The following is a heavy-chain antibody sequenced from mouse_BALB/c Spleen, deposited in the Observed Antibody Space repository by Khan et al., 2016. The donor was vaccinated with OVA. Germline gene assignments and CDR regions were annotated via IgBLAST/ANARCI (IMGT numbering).Heavy chain of an antibody. V-gene: IGHV1-61*01. D-gene: IGHD2-2*01. Sequence: QVQLQQPGAELVRPGASVKLSCKASGYTFTSYWMNWVRQRPGQGLDWIGKINPSDSETHYNQMFKDKATLTVDKSSGTAYMQLSSLTSEDSAVYYCARREKYGYDPSWFAYWCQGTLVTVSA. J-gene: IGHJ3*01. CDR1: GYTFTSYW. CDR2: INPSDSET. CDR3: ARREKYGYDPSWFAY.